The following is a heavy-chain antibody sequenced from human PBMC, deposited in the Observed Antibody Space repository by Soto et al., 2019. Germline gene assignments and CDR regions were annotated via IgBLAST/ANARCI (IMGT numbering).Heavy chain of an antibody. Sequence: PSETLSLTCTVSGGSISSGGYYWSWIRQHPGKGLEWIGYIYYSGSTYYNPSLKSRVTISVDTSKNQFSLKLSSVTAADTAVYYWARGSQWELLKGGGDWFDPWGQGTLVTVS. CDR2: IYYSGST. CDR1: GGSISSGGYY. D-gene: IGHD1-26*01. J-gene: IGHJ5*02. CDR3: ARGSQWELLKGGGDWFDP. V-gene: IGHV4-31*03.